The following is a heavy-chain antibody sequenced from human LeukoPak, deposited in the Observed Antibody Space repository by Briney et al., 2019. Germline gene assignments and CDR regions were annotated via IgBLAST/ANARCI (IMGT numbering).Heavy chain of an antibody. CDR1: GFTVSSNY. V-gene: IGHV3-53*01. CDR2: IYSGGST. Sequence: GGSLRLSCAVSGFTVSSNYMSWVRQAPGKGLEWDSVIYSGGSTYYSDSVKGRFTISRDNSKNTLYLQMNSLRAEDTAVYYCAREGSRGAFDIWGQGTMVTVSS. CDR3: AREGSRGAFDI. J-gene: IGHJ3*02.